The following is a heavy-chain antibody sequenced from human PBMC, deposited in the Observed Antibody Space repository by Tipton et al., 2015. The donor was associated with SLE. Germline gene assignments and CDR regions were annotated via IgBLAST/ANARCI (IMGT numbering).Heavy chain of an antibody. CDR1: GGSFSGYY. CDR2: INHSGST. CDR3: ARDSSGWYGL. D-gene: IGHD6-19*01. V-gene: IGHV4-34*01. Sequence: TLSLTCAVYGGSFSGYYWNWIRQPPGKGLEWIGEINHSGSTNYNPSLKSRATISVDTSKKQFSLKLSSVTAADTAVYYCARDSSGWYGLWGQGTMVTVSS. J-gene: IGHJ3*01.